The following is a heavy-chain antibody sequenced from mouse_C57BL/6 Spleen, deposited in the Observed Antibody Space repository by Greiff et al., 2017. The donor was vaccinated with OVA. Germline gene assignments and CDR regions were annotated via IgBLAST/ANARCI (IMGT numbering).Heavy chain of an antibody. J-gene: IGHJ3*01. Sequence: VQLQQSGPELVKPGASVKISCKASGYAFSSSWMNWVKQRPGKGLEWIGRIYPGDGDTNYNGKFKGKATLTADKSSSTAYMQLSSLTSEDSAVYFCAREDYYGSRAYWGQGTLVTVSA. D-gene: IGHD1-1*01. CDR2: IYPGDGDT. V-gene: IGHV1-82*01. CDR1: GYAFSSSW. CDR3: AREDYYGSRAY.